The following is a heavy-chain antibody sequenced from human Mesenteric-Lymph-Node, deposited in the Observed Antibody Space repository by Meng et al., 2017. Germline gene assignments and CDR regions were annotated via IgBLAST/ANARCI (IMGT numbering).Heavy chain of an antibody. CDR2: IWYDGSNK. V-gene: IGHV3-33*01. J-gene: IGHJ6*02. CDR3: ARLTIYYYYGMDV. D-gene: IGHD4/OR15-4a*01. CDR1: GFTFSSYG. Sequence: GGSLRLSCAASGFTFSSYGMHWVRQAPGKGLEWVAVIWYDGSNKYYADSVKGRFTISRDNSKNTLYLQMNSLRAEDTAVYYCARLTIYYYYGMDVWGQGTTVTVSS.